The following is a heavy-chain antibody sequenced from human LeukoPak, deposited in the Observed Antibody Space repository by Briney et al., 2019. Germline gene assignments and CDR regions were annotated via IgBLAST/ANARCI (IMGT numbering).Heavy chain of an antibody. Sequence: SETLSLTCTVSGGSISSNNYYWGWVRQPPEKGLEWIGSIYYSGSTYHNPSLESRVTISVDTSKNQFSLKLTSVTAADTAVYFCASVNRGWFGVGEYWGQGTLVTVSS. D-gene: IGHD3-10*01. CDR3: ASVNRGWFGVGEY. V-gene: IGHV4-39*01. CDR1: GGSISSNNYY. J-gene: IGHJ4*02. CDR2: IYYSGST.